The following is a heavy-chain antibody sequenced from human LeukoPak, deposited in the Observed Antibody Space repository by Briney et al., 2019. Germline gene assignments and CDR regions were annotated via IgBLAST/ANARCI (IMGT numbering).Heavy chain of an antibody. CDR1: GGSFSGYY. CDR3: ARGRDGDYAPYHYYGMDV. J-gene: IGHJ6*02. V-gene: IGHV4-34*01. Sequence: SETLSLTCAVYGGSFSGYYWSWIRQPPGKGLEWIGEINHGGSTNYNPSLKSRVTISVDAPKSQFSLKLTSVTAADTAVYYCARGRDGDYAPYHYYGMDVWGQGTTVTVSS. D-gene: IGHD4-17*01. CDR2: INHGGST.